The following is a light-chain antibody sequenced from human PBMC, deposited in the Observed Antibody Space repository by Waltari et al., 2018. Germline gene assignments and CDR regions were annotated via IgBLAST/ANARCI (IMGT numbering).Light chain of an antibody. CDR2: ATS. Sequence: IVMKQPPATLALSPGERATPSCRASQSVCNFLAWYQQRPGQAPRLLIYATSNRATGVPARFSGSGSWTDFTLTISSLEPEDFAVYYCQQRSRWPITFGQGTKLEIK. CDR3: QQRSRWPIT. J-gene: IGKJ2*01. V-gene: IGKV3-11*01. CDR1: QSVCNF.